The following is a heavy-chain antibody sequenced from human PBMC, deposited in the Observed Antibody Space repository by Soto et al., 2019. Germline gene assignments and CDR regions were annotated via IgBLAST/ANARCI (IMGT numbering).Heavy chain of an antibody. D-gene: IGHD6-19*01. CDR3: AKDRGWSSADLDY. CDR2: ISYDGSNK. CDR1: GFTFSSFG. V-gene: IGHV3-30*18. J-gene: IGHJ4*02. Sequence: QVQLVESGGGVVQPGRSLRLSCAASGFTFSSFGMHWVRQAPGKGLEWVALISYDGSNKYYADSVKGRFTISRDKSKNTLCLQMNSLRAEDTAVYYCAKDRGWSSADLDYWGQGTLVTVSS.